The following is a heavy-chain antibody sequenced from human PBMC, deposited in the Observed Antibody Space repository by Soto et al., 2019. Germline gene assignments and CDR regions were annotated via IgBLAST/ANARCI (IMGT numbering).Heavy chain of an antibody. CDR2: ISWNSGSI. CDR3: AKDIGSLGYYYGMDV. Sequence: GGSLRLSCAASGFTFEDYAMHWVRQAPGKGLEWVSGISWNSGSIGYADSVKGRFTISRDNAKNSLYLQMNSLGAEDTALYYCAKDIGSLGYYYGMDVWGQGTTVTVSS. CDR1: GFTFEDYA. V-gene: IGHV3-9*01. J-gene: IGHJ6*02.